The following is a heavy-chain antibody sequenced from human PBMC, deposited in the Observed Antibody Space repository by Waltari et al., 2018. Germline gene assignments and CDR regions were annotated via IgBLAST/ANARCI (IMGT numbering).Heavy chain of an antibody. D-gene: IGHD6-13*01. CDR3: ARDPVRVYSSSWYEGWFDP. J-gene: IGHJ5*02. V-gene: IGHV1-2*06. CDR1: GYTFTGYY. CDR2: INPNSGGT. Sequence: QVQLVQSGAEVKKPGASVKVSCKASGYTFTGYYMHWVRQAPGQGLEWMGRINPNSGGTNYAQKFQGRVTMTRDTSISTAYMELSRLRSDDTAVYYCARDPVRVYSSSWYEGWFDPWGQGTLVTVSS.